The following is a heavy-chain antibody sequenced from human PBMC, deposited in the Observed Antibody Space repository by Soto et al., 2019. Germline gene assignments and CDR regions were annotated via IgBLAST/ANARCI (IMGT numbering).Heavy chain of an antibody. CDR3: ARALKYGGLVTPYYYYYYYMDV. D-gene: IGHD3-9*01. CDR2: INHSGST. J-gene: IGHJ6*03. CDR1: GGSFSGYY. V-gene: IGHV4-34*01. Sequence: PSETLSLTCAVYGGSFSGYYWSWIRQPPGKGLEWIGEINHSGSTNYNPSLKSRVTISVDTSKNQFSLKLSSVTAADTAVYYCARALKYGGLVTPYYYYYYYMDVWGKGTTVTVSS.